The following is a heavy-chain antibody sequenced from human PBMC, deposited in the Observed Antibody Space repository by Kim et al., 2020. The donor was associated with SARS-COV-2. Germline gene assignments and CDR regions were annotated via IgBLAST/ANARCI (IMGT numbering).Heavy chain of an antibody. CDR1: GFIFSSYE. J-gene: IGHJ4*02. CDR3: ATDAPGLDDFEY. V-gene: IGHV3-48*03. D-gene: IGHD6-19*01. Sequence: GGSLRLSCAASGFIFSSYEMNWVRQAPGKGLEWISYITTSGSITSYTDSVKGRFTISRDNAKNSLVLQMNSLRVDDTAVYYCATDAPGLDDFEYWGQGIMVTVSS. CDR2: ITTSGSIT.